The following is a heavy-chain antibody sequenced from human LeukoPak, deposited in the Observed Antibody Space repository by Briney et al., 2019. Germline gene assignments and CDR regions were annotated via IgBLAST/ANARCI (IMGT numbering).Heavy chain of an antibody. CDR2: IYDSGSS. J-gene: IGHJ4*02. V-gene: IGHV4-59*01. Sequence: SETLSLTCSVFGGSISGYYWSWIRQPPGMGLEWIGYIYDSGSSNYNPSLKSRVTISVDTSKNQFSLQLRSVTAADTAVYYCARSTDNSGNGDFWGQGTLDTVSS. D-gene: IGHD3-10*01. CDR1: GGSISGYY. CDR3: ARSTDNSGNGDF.